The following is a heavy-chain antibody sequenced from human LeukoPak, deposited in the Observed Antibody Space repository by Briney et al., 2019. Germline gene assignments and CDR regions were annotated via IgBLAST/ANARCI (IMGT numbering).Heavy chain of an antibody. CDR2: INPNSGGT. D-gene: IGHD1-26*01. CDR1: GYTFTGYY. V-gene: IGHV1-2*02. CDR3: ARDRGSYFSDAFDI. J-gene: IGHJ3*02. Sequence: ASVKVSCKASGYTFTGYYMHWVRQGPGEGLEWMGWINPNSGGTNYAQKFQGRVTMTRDTSISTAYMELSRLRSDDTAVYYCARDRGSYFSDAFDIWGQGTMVTVSS.